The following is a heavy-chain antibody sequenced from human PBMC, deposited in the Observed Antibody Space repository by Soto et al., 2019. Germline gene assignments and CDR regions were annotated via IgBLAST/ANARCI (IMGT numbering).Heavy chain of an antibody. D-gene: IGHD1-1*01. Sequence: TGGSLRLSCAASGFTFSNAWMSWVRQAPGKGLEWVGRIKSKTDGGTTDYAAPVKGRFTISRDDSKNTLYLQMNSLKTEDTAVYYCATERIGTDYFDNWGQGTLVTVPQ. CDR1: GFTFSNAW. CDR3: ATERIGTDYFDN. V-gene: IGHV3-15*01. J-gene: IGHJ4*02. CDR2: IKSKTDGGTT.